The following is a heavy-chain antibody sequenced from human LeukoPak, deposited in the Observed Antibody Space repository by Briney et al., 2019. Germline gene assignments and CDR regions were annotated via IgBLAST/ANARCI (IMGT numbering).Heavy chain of an antibody. D-gene: IGHD2-15*01. Sequence: SETLSLTCTVSGGSISSSSYYWTWIRQPPGKGLEWIGSVYYTGSTYYNPSLKSRVTISVDTSNKYFSLKLSSVTAADTAVYYCARTVVAATPSLDYWGQGTLVTVS. J-gene: IGHJ4*02. CDR1: GGSISSSSYY. CDR2: VYYTGST. CDR3: ARTVVAATPSLDY. V-gene: IGHV4-39*02.